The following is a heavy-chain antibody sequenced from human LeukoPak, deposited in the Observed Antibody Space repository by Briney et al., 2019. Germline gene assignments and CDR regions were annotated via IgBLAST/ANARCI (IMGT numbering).Heavy chain of an antibody. D-gene: IGHD5-24*01. J-gene: IGHJ6*02. CDR3: AKVVASSPTNYYHGMDV. CDR2: ILYDGSNK. CDR1: GFTFSSYG. V-gene: IGHV3-30*18. Sequence: GGSLRLSCAASGFTFSSYGMHWVRKAPGKGLEWVAIILYDGSNKYYVDSVKGRFTISRDNSKNTLYLQMNSLRAEDTAVYYCAKVVASSPTNYYHGMDVWGQGTTVTVSS.